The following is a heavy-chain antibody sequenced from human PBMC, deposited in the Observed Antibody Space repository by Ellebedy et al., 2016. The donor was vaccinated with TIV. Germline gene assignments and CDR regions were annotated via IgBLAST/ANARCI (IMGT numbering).Heavy chain of an antibody. CDR1: GFTLSNHW. D-gene: IGHD5-12*01. V-gene: IGHV3-7*03. Sequence: GESLKISCAASGFTLSNHWMTWVRQAPGKGLQWVANIDKNGAVTLYEDSVKGRFSISRDNGDNSVYLQMNSLRAEDTAVYCCARTGYGYHGMDVWGQGTTVTVSS. J-gene: IGHJ6*02. CDR3: ARTGYGYHGMDV. CDR2: IDKNGAVT.